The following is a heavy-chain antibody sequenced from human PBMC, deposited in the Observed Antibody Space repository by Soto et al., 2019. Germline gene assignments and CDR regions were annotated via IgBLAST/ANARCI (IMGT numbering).Heavy chain of an antibody. CDR1: GFTFSTYS. CDR2: VSSRSDI. V-gene: IGHV3-21*01. J-gene: IGHJ6*02. Sequence: GGSLRLSCVGSGFTFSTYSINWVRQAPGKGLEWVSSVSSRSDIYYADSVKGRFTISRDNAKNSVSLQMNSLRAEDTAVYYCAREYTAWPLAYGLDVWGQGTTVTVSS. D-gene: IGHD2-2*02. CDR3: AREYTAWPLAYGLDV.